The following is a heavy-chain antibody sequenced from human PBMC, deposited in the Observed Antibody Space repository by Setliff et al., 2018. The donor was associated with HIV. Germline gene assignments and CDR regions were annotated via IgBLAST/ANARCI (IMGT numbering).Heavy chain of an antibody. CDR1: GFIFSSYW. CDR2: IKQGGSEK. D-gene: IGHD5-18*01. Sequence: GGSLRLSCTASGFIFSSYWMSWVRQAPGKGLEWVANIKQGGSEKYCVDSVKGRFTMSRDNAKNSLFLQMHSLRAEDTAVYYCARVADGYNSYFDYWGQGTVVTVS. J-gene: IGHJ4*02. CDR3: ARVADGYNSYFDY. V-gene: IGHV3-7*01.